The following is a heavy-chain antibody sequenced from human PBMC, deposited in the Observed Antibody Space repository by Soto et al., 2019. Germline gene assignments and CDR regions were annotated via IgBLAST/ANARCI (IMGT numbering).Heavy chain of an antibody. V-gene: IGHV4-31*03. CDR1: GGSISSGGYY. D-gene: IGHD3-10*01. Sequence: SESLSLTCTVSGGSISSGGYYWSWIRQHPGKGLEWIGYIYYSGSTYYNPSLKSRVTISVDTSKNQFSLKLSSVTAADTAVYYCARGRRFSILRGGYYFDYWGQGTLVTVSS. CDR3: ARGRRFSILRGGYYFDY. CDR2: IYYSGST. J-gene: IGHJ4*02.